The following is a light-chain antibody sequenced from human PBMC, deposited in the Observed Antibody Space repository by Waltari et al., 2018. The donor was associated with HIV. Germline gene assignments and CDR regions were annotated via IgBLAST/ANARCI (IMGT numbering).Light chain of an antibody. J-gene: IGKJ2*01. CDR2: KAS. CDR1: VNIDSW. Sequence: DIQMTQSPSTLSASVGDPVTMTCRASVNIDSWLAWYQQKPGRAPKVLIYKASTLESGVPSRFSGSGSGTEFTLTISSLQADDFATYYCQQYNSDFTFGPGTRVEIK. V-gene: IGKV1-5*03. CDR3: QQYNSDFT.